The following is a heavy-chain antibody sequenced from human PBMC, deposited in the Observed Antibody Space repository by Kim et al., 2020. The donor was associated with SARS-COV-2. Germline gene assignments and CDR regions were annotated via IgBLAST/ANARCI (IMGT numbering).Heavy chain of an antibody. CDR3: ARGLYGIWNQYCSGGSCYSYYFDY. CDR2: MNPNSGNT. J-gene: IGHJ4*02. CDR1: GYTFTSYD. Sequence: ASVKVSCKASGYTFTSYDINWVRQATGQGLEWMGWMNPNSGNTGYAQKFQGRVTMTRNTSISTAYMELSSLRSEDTAVYYCARGLYGIWNQYCSGGSCYSYYFDYWGQGTLVTVSS. V-gene: IGHV1-8*01. D-gene: IGHD2-15*01.